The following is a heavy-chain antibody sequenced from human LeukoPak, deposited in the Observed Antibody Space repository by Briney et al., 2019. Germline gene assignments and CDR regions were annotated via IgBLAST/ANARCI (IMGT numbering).Heavy chain of an antibody. CDR2: ISSSSSYI. D-gene: IGHD6-13*01. CDR1: GFTFSSYS. J-gene: IGHJ4*02. CDR3: ARDLFPSIAAAGEFFDY. Sequence: GGSLRLSCAASGFTFSSYSMNWVCQAPGKGLEWVSSISSSSSYIYYADSVKGRFTISRDNAKNSLYLQMNSLRAEDTAVYYCARDLFPSIAAAGEFFDYWGQGTLVTVSS. V-gene: IGHV3-21*01.